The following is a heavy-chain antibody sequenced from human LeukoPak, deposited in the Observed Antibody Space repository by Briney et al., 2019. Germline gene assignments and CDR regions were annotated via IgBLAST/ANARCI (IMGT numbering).Heavy chain of an antibody. J-gene: IGHJ4*02. V-gene: IGHV4-59*02. CDR1: GVSVSNYY. CDR3: ARGSAAGTGY. CDR2: IYYTET. Sequence: SETLSLTCTVSGVSVSNYYWSWLRQSPGEGLEWFGYIYYTETSYNPSLKSRVTISADTSKNQFSLKLSSVTAADTAVYYCARGSAAGTGYWGQGTLVTVSS. D-gene: IGHD6-13*01.